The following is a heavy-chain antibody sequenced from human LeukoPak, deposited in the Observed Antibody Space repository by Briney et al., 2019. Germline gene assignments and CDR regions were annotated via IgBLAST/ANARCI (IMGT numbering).Heavy chain of an antibody. V-gene: IGHV3-7*05. CDR2: IKEDGSRN. J-gene: IGHJ4*02. CDR3: VRQLSGWYDADPY. Sequence: PGGSLRLSRAASGFTFSSYWMSWVRQAPGKGLDWVANIKEDGSRNHYVDSVKGRFTISRDNAKSSLYLQMNSLRVEDTAVYYCVRQLSGWYDADPYWGQGTLVTVSS. CDR1: GFTFSSYW. D-gene: IGHD6-19*01.